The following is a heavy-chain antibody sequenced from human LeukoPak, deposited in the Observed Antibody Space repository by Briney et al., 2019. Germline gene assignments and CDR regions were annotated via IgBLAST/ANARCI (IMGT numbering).Heavy chain of an antibody. CDR2: IYTTGSP. D-gene: IGHD3-10*01. CDR1: GGSINGDTYY. Sequence: SDTLSLTCTVSGGSINGDTYYWTWTRQPAGQGLEWIGRIYTTGSPSYNPSLKSRVTISIDTSKNQFSLKLNSVSAADTAVYYCARDRGITTARGVPSWFDPWGQGTLVTVSS. J-gene: IGHJ5*02. CDR3: ARDRGITTARGVPSWFDP. V-gene: IGHV4-61*02.